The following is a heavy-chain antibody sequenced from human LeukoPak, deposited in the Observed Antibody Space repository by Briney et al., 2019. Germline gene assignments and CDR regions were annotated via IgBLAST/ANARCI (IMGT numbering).Heavy chain of an antibody. CDR3: ASLFGGVTTYDY. CDR2: ISYDGSNK. J-gene: IGHJ4*02. V-gene: IGHV3-30*04. Sequence: GGSLRLSCAASGFTFSSYAMHWVRQAPGKGLEWVAVISYDGSNKYYADSVKGRFTISRDNSKNTLYLQMNSLRAEDTAVYYCASLFGGVTTYDYWGQGALVTVSS. CDR1: GFTFSSYA. D-gene: IGHD2-8*02.